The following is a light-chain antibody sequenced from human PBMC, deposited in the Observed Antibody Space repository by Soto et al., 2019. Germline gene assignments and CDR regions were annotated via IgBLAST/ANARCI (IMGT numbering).Light chain of an antibody. V-gene: IGKV1-27*01. CDR1: QGIRNF. Sequence: DIQMTQSPTSLSASVGDRVTITCRASQGIRNFVAWYQQKPGKAPKLLIYAASTLQSGVPSRFSGSGSGTDFTLTSNSLQPEDVATYSCQKYSSVPVFGPGTKV. CDR3: QKYSSVPV. CDR2: AAS. J-gene: IGKJ3*01.